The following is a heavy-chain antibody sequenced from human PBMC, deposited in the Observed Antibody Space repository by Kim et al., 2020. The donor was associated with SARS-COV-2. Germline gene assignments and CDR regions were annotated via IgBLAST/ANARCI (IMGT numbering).Heavy chain of an antibody. CDR2: IYYSGST. D-gene: IGHD3-10*01. Sequence: SETLSLTCAVSGGSISSGGYSWSWIRQPPGKGLEWIGYIYYSGSTYYNPSLKSRVTISVDRSKNQFSLKLSSVTAADTAVYYCARGARVFRSGQDFNWFDPWGQGTLVTVSS. CDR3: ARGARVFRSGQDFNWFDP. CDR1: GGSISSGGYS. V-gene: IGHV4-30-2*01. J-gene: IGHJ5*02.